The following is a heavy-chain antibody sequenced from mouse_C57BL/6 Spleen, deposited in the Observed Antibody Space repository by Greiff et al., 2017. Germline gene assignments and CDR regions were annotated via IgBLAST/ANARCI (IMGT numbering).Heavy chain of an antibody. CDR2: INPSNGGT. Sequence: QVQLQQPGTELVKPGASVKLSCKASGYTFTSYWMHWVKQRPGQGLEWIGNINPSNGGTNYNEKFMSKATLTVDKSSSTAYMQLSSLTSEDSAVYYCARSSYGSSYYFDYWGQGTTLTVSS. CDR1: GYTFTSYW. J-gene: IGHJ2*01. CDR3: ARSSYGSSYYFDY. D-gene: IGHD1-1*01. V-gene: IGHV1-53*01.